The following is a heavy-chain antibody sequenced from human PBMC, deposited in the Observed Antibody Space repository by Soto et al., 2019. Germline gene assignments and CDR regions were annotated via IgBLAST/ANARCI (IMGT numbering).Heavy chain of an antibody. CDR1: GYSFTSYW. CDR3: ARRDYDILTGYPNWFDP. D-gene: IGHD3-9*01. Sequence: PGESLKISCKGSGYSFTSYWISWVRQMPGKGLEWMGRIDPSDSYTNYSPSFQGHVTISADKSISTAYLQWSSLKASDTAMYYCARRDYDILTGYPNWFDPWGQGTLVTVSS. CDR2: IDPSDSYT. V-gene: IGHV5-10-1*01. J-gene: IGHJ5*02.